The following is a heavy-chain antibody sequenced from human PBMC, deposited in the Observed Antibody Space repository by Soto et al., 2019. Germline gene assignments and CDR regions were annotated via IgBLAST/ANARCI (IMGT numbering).Heavy chain of an antibody. J-gene: IGHJ5*02. CDR1: GGSISSGSYF. CDR3: ARHTGYSSGKRWFDP. Sequence: KPSETLSLTCTVSGGSISSGSYFWGWIRQPPGKGLEWIGSIYYSGSTSYNPSLRSRVTMSVDTSKNQFSLKLSSVSAADTAVYYCARHTGYSSGKRWFDPWGQGTLVTVSS. D-gene: IGHD6-19*01. CDR2: IYYSGST. V-gene: IGHV4-39*01.